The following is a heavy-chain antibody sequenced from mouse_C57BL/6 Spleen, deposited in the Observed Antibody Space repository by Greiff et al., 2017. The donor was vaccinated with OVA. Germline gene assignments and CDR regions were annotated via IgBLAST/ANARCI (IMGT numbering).Heavy chain of an antibody. J-gene: IGHJ4*01. CDR3: ARGEDSSVYYAIDY. Sequence: VQLQQPGAELVKPGASVKLSCKASGYTFTSYWMHWVKQRPGQGLEWIGMIHPNSGSTNYNEKFKSKATLTVDKSSSTAYMQLSSLTSEDSAVYYCARGEDSSVYYAIDYWGQGTSVTVSS. V-gene: IGHV1-64*01. D-gene: IGHD3-2*02. CDR1: GYTFTSYW. CDR2: IHPNSGST.